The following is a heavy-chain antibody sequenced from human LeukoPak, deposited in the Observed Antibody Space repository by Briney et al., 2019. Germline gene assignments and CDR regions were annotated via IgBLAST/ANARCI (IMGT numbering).Heavy chain of an antibody. V-gene: IGHV3-49*04. CDR2: IRSKAYGGTT. CDR3: TRVAYDYVFFDY. CDR1: GFTFSSYS. D-gene: IGHD3-16*01. Sequence: GGSLRLSCAASGFTFSSYSMNWVRQAPGKGLEWVGFIRSKAYGGTTEYAASVKGRFTISRDDSKSIAYLQMNSLKTEDTAVYYCTRVAYDYVFFDYWGQGTLVTVSS. J-gene: IGHJ4*02.